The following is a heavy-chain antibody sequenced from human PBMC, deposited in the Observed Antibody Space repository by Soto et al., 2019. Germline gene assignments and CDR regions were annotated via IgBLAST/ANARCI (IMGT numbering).Heavy chain of an antibody. CDR2: ISRTGDSA. CDR1: GFSFSDYA. V-gene: IGHV3-23*01. D-gene: IGHD3-22*01. J-gene: IGHJ5*01. CDR3: AKGPDGSGYYHNWFDS. Sequence: EVHLLESGGALVQPGGSLTLSCAASGFSFSDYAMSWDRQAPGKGLEWVSSISRTGDSAYYADSVKGRFAISRDRSNNRLSLQMNSLRVEDTAVYYCAKGPDGSGYYHNWFDSWGQGTLITVSS.